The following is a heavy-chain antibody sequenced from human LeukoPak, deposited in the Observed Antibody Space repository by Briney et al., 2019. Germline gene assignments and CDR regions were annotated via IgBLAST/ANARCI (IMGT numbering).Heavy chain of an antibody. V-gene: IGHV4-34*01. CDR1: GGSFSGYY. Sequence: SETLSLTCAVYGGSFSGYYWSWIRQPPGKGLGWIGEINHSGSTNYNPSLKSRVTISVDTSKNQFSLKLSSVTAADTAVYYCARGGRQQLTPYYFDYWGQGTLVTVSS. CDR3: ARGGRQQLTPYYFDY. CDR2: INHSGST. D-gene: IGHD6-13*01. J-gene: IGHJ4*02.